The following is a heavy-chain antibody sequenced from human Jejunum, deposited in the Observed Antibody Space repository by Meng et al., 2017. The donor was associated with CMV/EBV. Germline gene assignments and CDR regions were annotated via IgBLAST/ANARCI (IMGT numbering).Heavy chain of an antibody. J-gene: IGHJ4*01. CDR1: FTNNA. D-gene: IGHD2-21*02. CDR3: AKGKGSYCDGDCSSRILDY. CDR2: VNGGADSL. Sequence: FTNNAMSWVGQAPGKGLEWVSIVNGGADSLYYADSVKGRFTISRDNSKNTLYLQMNSLRAEDTAIYSCAKGKGSYCDGDCSSRILDYWGHGTLVTVSS. V-gene: IGHV3-23*01.